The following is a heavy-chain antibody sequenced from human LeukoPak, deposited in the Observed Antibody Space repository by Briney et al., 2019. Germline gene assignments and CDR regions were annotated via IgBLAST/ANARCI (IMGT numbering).Heavy chain of an antibody. CDR2: IYYSGST. CDR3: ARAYRQGFDP. D-gene: IGHD3-16*01. J-gene: IGHJ5*02. V-gene: IGHV4-59*01. Sequence: SETLSLTCTVSGGSISSYYWSWIRQPPGKGLEWIGYIYYSGSTNYNPSLKSRVTISVDTSKNQFSLKLSSVTAADTAVYYCARAYRQGFDPWGQGTLVTVSS. CDR1: GGSISSYY.